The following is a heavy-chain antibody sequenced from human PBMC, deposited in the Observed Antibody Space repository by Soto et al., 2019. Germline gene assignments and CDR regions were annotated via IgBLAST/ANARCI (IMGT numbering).Heavy chain of an antibody. V-gene: IGHV4-59*01. CDR2: IYYSGST. J-gene: IGHJ6*02. CDR3: AIEYNWNVGSGMDV. D-gene: IGHD1-1*01. Sequence: PSETLSLTCTVSGGSISSYYWSWIRQPPGKGLEWIGYIYYSGSTNYNPSLKSRVTISVDTSKNQFSLKLSSVTAADTAVYYCAIEYNWNVGSGMDVWGQGTTVTVSS. CDR1: GGSISSYY.